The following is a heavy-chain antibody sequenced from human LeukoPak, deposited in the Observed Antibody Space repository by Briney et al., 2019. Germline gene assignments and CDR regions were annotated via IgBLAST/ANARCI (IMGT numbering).Heavy chain of an antibody. D-gene: IGHD5-18*01. V-gene: IGHV3-23*01. CDR3: AKDPGGYSYGLGPRYYFDY. CDR1: GFTFSSYA. CDR2: ISGSGGST. Sequence: PGGSLRLSCAASGFTFSSYAMSWVRQAPGKGLEWVSAISGSGGSTYYADSVKGRFTISRDNSKNTLYLQMNSLRAEDTAVYYCAKDPGGYSYGLGPRYYFDYWGQGTLVTVSS. J-gene: IGHJ4*02.